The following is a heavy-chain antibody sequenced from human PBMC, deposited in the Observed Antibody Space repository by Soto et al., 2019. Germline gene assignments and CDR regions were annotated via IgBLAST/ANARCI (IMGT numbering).Heavy chain of an antibody. CDR3: AKDGLGAYSYGSYYFDY. D-gene: IGHD5-18*01. CDR2: INTSGGST. V-gene: IGHV3-23*01. CDR1: GLTFSSYA. J-gene: IGHJ4*02. Sequence: PGGSLRLSCAASGLTFSSYAMSWVRQAPGKGLEWVSTINTSGGSTYYADSVRGRFTISRDNSKNTLYLQMNSLRAEDTAVYYCAKDGLGAYSYGSYYFDYWGQGTLVTVSS.